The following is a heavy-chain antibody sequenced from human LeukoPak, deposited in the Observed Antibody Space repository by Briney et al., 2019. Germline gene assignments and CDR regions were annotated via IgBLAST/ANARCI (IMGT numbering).Heavy chain of an antibody. Sequence: ASVKVSCKASGYTFTGYYMHWVRQAPGQGLEWMGWINPNSGGTNYAQKFQGRVTMTRDMSVSAAYMELSSLRSDVTAMYYCARGVYYGSGSPWFDSWGQGTLVTVSS. CDR2: INPNSGGT. V-gene: IGHV1-2*02. CDR1: GYTFTGYY. CDR3: ARGVYYGSGSPWFDS. J-gene: IGHJ5*01. D-gene: IGHD3-10*01.